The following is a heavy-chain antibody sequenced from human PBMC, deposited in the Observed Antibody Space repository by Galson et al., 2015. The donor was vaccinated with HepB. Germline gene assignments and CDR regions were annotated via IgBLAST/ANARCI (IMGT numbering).Heavy chain of an antibody. CDR3: ARATWVVTPFDWYFDL. D-gene: IGHD4-23*01. J-gene: IGHJ2*01. V-gene: IGHV4-30-4*07. CDR2: IYYSGST. Sequence: TLSLTCAVSGGSVSSGAYSWNWIRQPPGKGLEWIGFIYYSGSTYYNPSLKSRLTISEDSSMNQFSLKLSSVTAADTAVYYCARATWVVTPFDWYFDLWGRGTLVTVSS. CDR1: GGSVSSGAYS.